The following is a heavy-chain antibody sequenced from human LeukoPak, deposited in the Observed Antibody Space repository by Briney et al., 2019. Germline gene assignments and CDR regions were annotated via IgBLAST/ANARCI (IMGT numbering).Heavy chain of an antibody. CDR3: AALRSGTIFGVVIIPYFDY. CDR2: IYYSGST. Sequence: SQTLSLTCTVSGGPISSSSYYWGWIRQPPGKVLEWIGRIYYSGSTYYNASRKSRVTISVDTYKNQFSVKLSSLTAADTAVYYCAALRSGTIFGVVIIPYFDYWGQGTLVTVSS. V-gene: IGHV4-39*01. D-gene: IGHD3-3*01. CDR1: GGPISSSSYY. J-gene: IGHJ4*02.